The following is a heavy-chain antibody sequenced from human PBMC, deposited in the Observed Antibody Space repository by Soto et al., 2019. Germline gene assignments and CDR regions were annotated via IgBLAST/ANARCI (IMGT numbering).Heavy chain of an antibody. V-gene: IGHV3-33*01. J-gene: IGHJ4*02. CDR2: IWYDGSKK. CDR3: ARDLGSTNYYFDY. Sequence: WGSLRLSCAASGFTFSNYGFHWVRQAPGKGLEWVAVIWYDGSKKYYVESVKGRFTISRDNSKYTLYLQMNSLRAEDTAVYSCARDLGSTNYYFDYWGQGTLVTVSS. D-gene: IGHD5-12*01. CDR1: GFTFSNYG.